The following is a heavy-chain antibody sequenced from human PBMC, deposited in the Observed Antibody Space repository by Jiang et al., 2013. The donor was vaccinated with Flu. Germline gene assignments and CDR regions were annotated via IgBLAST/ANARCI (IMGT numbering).Heavy chain of an antibody. D-gene: IGHD3-10*01. Sequence: KPGASVKVSCKASGYTFTSYDINWVRQATGQGLEWMGWMNPNSGNTGYAQKFQGRVTMTRNTSISTAYMELSSLRSDDTAVYYCARGMGRYGSGSYQLSFDFWGQGTLVTVSS. J-gene: IGHJ4*02. V-gene: IGHV1-8*01. CDR3: ARGMGRYGSGSYQLSFDF. CDR1: GYTFTSYD. CDR2: MNPNSGNT.